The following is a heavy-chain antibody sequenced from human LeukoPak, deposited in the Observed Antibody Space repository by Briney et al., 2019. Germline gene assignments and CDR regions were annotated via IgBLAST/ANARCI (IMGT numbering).Heavy chain of an antibody. CDR1: GFTFSSYA. Sequence: GGSLRLSCAASGFTFSSYAMHWVRQAPGKGLEWVAVISYDGSNKYYADSVKGRFTISRDSSKNTLYLQMNSLRAGDTAVYYCARVHSGSYLAYWGQGTLVTVSS. CDR3: ARVHSGSYLAY. CDR2: ISYDGSNK. J-gene: IGHJ4*02. V-gene: IGHV3-30-3*01. D-gene: IGHD1-26*01.